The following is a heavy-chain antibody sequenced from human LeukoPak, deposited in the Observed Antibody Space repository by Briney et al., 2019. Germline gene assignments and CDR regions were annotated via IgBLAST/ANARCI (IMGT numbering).Heavy chain of an antibody. CDR2: ISSGGSTI. D-gene: IGHD5-12*01. J-gene: IGHJ4*02. Sequence: AGGSLRLSCAAAGFTFSSYEMNWVRQAPGKGLEWVSYISSGGSTIYYADSVKGRFTISRDNAKNSLYLQMNSLRAEDTAVYYCARGVGYSGYVDYWGQGTLVTVSS. CDR1: GFTFSSYE. CDR3: ARGVGYSGYVDY. V-gene: IGHV3-48*03.